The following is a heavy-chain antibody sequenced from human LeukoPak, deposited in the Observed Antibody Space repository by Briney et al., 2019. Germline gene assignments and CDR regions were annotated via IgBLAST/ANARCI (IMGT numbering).Heavy chain of an antibody. CDR2: INPNSGGT. V-gene: IGHV1-2*02. CDR3: AREERRITMVRGSISWYFDL. Sequence: ASVKVSCKASGYTFTGYYMHWVRQAPGQGLEWMGWINPNSGGTNYAQKFQDRVTMTRDTSISTAYMELSRLRSDDTAVYYCAREERRITMVRGSISWYFDLWGRGTLVTVSS. J-gene: IGHJ2*01. CDR1: GYTFTGYY. D-gene: IGHD3-10*01.